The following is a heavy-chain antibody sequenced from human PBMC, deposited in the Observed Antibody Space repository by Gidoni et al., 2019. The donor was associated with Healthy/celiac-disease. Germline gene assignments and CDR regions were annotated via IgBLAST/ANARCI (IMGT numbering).Heavy chain of an antibody. V-gene: IGHV4-59*01. CDR2: IYYCGST. J-gene: IGHJ4*02. CDR1: GGSISSYY. D-gene: IGHD6-13*01. CDR3: ARGVYSSNWYYFDY. Sequence: QVQLQASGPGLVKPSETLSLTCTVSGGSISSYYWSWVRQAPGKGLEWVGHIYYCGSTNYTPSLKSRVNITVSTSKNQVSLKLSSVAAADTGMYYCARGVYSSNWYYFDYWGQGTLVTVSS.